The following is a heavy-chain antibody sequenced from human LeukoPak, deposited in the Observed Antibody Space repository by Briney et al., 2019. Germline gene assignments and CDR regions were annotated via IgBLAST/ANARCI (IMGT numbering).Heavy chain of an antibody. CDR2: ISGSGATT. CDR3: AKNKWFGDLLRGMDV. Sequence: GGSLRLSCAASGFTFSSYAMSWVRQAPGKGLEWVSGISGSGATTYYADSVKGRFTISRENSKNTLYLQMNSLRAEDTAVYYCAKNKWFGDLLRGMDVWGQGTTVTVSS. J-gene: IGHJ6*02. V-gene: IGHV3-23*01. CDR1: GFTFSSYA. D-gene: IGHD3-10*01.